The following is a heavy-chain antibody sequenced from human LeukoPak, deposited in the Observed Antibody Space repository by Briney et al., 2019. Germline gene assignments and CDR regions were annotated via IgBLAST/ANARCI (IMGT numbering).Heavy chain of an antibody. Sequence: PSETLSLTCTVSGGSISSYYWSWIRQPPGKGLEWIGYIYYSGSTNYNPSLKSRVTISVDTSKNQFSLKLSSVTAADTAVYHCARAVVAVSAAPLAGAYYYYGMDVWGQGTTVTVSS. CDR2: IYYSGST. V-gene: IGHV4-59*01. J-gene: IGHJ6*02. D-gene: IGHD2-2*01. CDR1: GGSISSYY. CDR3: ARAVVAVSAAPLAGAYYYYGMDV.